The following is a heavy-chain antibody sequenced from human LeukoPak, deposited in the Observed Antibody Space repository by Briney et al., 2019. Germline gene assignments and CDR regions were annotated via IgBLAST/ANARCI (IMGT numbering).Heavy chain of an antibody. V-gene: IGHV3-9*01. CDR1: GFTFDDYA. D-gene: IGHD3-10*01. CDR2: ISWNSGSI. J-gene: IGHJ4*02. CDR3: XXXXXXXXXLLFGYFDY. Sequence: GRSLRLSCAASGFTFDDYAMHWVRQAPGKGLEWVSGISWNSGSIGYADSVKGRFTISRDNAKNSLYLQMNSLRAEDTALYYCXXXXXXXXXLLFGYFDYWGQGTLVTVSS.